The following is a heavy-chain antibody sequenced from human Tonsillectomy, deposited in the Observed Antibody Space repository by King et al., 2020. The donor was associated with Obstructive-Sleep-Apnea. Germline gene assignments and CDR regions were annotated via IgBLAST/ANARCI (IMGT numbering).Heavy chain of an antibody. CDR1: GYSISSGCY. Sequence: QLQESGPRLVKPSETLSLTCTVSGYSISSGCYWGWIRQPPGKGLEWIGSIYHSGSAYYNLSLKSRVTISVDTSKNQFSLKLSSVTAADTAVYYCARASRRDGYSYWYFDFWGRGTLVTVSS. CDR2: IYHSGSA. J-gene: IGHJ2*01. CDR3: ARASRRDGYSYWYFDF. D-gene: IGHD5-24*01. V-gene: IGHV4-38-2*02.